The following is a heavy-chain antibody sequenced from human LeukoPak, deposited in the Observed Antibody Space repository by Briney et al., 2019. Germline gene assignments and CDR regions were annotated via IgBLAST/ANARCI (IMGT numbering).Heavy chain of an antibody. CDR2: IYTSGNT. CDR3: AGDIVVVVAATRREYFQH. V-gene: IGHV4-4*07. Sequence: SETLSLTCTVSGGSISSYYWSWIRQPAGKGLEWIGRIYTSGNTNYNPSLKSRVTMSVDTSKNQFSLKLSSVTAADTAVYYCAGDIVVVVAATRREYFQHWGQGTLVTVSS. J-gene: IGHJ1*01. CDR1: GGSISSYY. D-gene: IGHD2-15*01.